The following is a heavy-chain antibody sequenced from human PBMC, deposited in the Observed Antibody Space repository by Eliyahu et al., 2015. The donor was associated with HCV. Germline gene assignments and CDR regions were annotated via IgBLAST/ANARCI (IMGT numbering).Heavy chain of an antibody. D-gene: IGHD3-10*01. CDR2: ISGSGGST. CDR1: GFTFSSXA. V-gene: IGHV3-23*01. CDR3: AKEGLWFRELTPKDNDY. Sequence: EVQLLESGGGLVQPGGSLRRSCAASGFTFSSXAXSWVRQAPGKGLGGVSAISGSGGSTYYADSVKGRFTISRDNSKNTLYLQMNSLRAEDTAVYYCAKEGLWFRELTPKDNDYWGQGTLVTVSS. J-gene: IGHJ4*02.